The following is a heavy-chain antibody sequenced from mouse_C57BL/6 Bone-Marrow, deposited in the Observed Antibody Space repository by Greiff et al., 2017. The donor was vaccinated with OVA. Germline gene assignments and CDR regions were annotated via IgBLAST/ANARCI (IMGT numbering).Heavy chain of an antibody. J-gene: IGHJ2*01. D-gene: IGHD4-1*01. CDR1: GFTFTDYY. CDR3: ARTGTPHFDY. Sequence: DVMLVESGGGLVQPGGSLSLSCAASGFTFTDYYMSWVRQPPGKALEWLGFIRNKANGYTTEYSASVKGRFTISRDNSQSILYLQMNALRAEDSATYYCARTGTPHFDYWGQGTTLTVSS. V-gene: IGHV7-3*01. CDR2: IRNKANGYTT.